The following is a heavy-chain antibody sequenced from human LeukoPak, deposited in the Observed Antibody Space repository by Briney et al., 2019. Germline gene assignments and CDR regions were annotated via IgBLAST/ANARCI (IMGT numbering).Heavy chain of an antibody. D-gene: IGHD6-6*01. CDR2: ISSSSNII. CDR3: ARGSIAARPRGQDY. CDR1: GFTFSIYS. V-gene: IGHV3-48*04. J-gene: IGHJ4*02. Sequence: GGSLRLSCAASGFTFSIYSMNWVRQAPGKGLEWVSYISSSSNIIYYADSVKGRFTISRDNAKNSLYLQMNSLRAEDTAVYYCARGSIAARPRGQDYWGQGTLVTVSS.